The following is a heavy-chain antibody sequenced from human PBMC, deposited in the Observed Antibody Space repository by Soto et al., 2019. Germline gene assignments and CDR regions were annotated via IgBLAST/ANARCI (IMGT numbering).Heavy chain of an antibody. CDR3: AKSTRGSSTSCYDY. CDR1: GFTFSSYA. D-gene: IGHD2-2*01. J-gene: IGHJ4*02. V-gene: IGHV3-23*01. CDR2: ISGSGGST. Sequence: GGSLRLSCAASGFTFSSYAMSWVRQAPGKGLEWVSAISGSGGSTYYADSVKGRFTISRDNSKNTLYLQMNSLRAEDTAVYYCAKSTRGSSTSCYDYWGQGTLVTVSS.